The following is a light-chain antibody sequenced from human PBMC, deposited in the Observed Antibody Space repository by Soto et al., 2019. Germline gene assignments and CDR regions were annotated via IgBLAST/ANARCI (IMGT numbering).Light chain of an antibody. CDR2: GAS. J-gene: IGKJ5*01. V-gene: IGKV3-11*01. CDR1: QSISSF. Sequence: EIVLTQSPATLSLSPGERTTLSCRASQSISSFLAWYQQKPGQAPRLLIYGASNRATGIPARFSGSGSGTEFTITISSLEPEDFAVDYCQQHFNGPVTFGQGPRLEI. CDR3: QQHFNGPVT.